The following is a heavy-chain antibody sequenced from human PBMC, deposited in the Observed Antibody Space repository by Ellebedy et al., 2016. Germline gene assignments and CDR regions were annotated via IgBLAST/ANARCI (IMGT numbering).Heavy chain of an antibody. V-gene: IGHV3-23*01. Sequence: GESLKISXAASGFTFSHYAMTWVRQAPGKGLEWVSVISTSGEITYYADSVKGRFTISRDNAKNSVYLQMNNLRAEDTAMYYCARFSFDTTGFFFGGNDAFDIWGQGTMVTVSP. J-gene: IGHJ3*02. D-gene: IGHD3-22*01. CDR2: ISTSGEIT. CDR3: ARFSFDTTGFFFGGNDAFDI. CDR1: GFTFSHYA.